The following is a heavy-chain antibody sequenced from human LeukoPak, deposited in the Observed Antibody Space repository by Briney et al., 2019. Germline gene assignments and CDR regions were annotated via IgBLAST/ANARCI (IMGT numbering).Heavy chain of an antibody. CDR3: AGTSGSFDPFDY. J-gene: IGHJ4*02. CDR2: ISSSSSYI. V-gene: IGHV3-21*01. Sequence: GGSLRLSCAASGFTFSSYGMNWVRQAPGKGLEWVSSISSSSSYIYYADSVKGRFTISRDNAKNSLYLQMNSLRAEDTAVYYCAGTSGSFDPFDYWGQGTLVTVSS. CDR1: GFTFSSYG. D-gene: IGHD1-26*01.